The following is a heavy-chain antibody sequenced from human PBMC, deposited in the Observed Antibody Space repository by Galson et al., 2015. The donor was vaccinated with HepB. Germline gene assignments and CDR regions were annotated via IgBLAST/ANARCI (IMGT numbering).Heavy chain of an antibody. V-gene: IGHV1-69*13. J-gene: IGHJ4*02. CDR3: ARALEGGIAAADTRWYFDY. Sequence: SVKVSCKASGGTFSSYAISWVRQAPGQGLEWMGGIIPIFGTANYAQKFQGRVTITADESTSTAYMELSSLRSEDTAVYYCARALEGGIAAADTRWYFDYWGQGTLVTVSS. CDR2: IIPIFGTA. D-gene: IGHD6-13*01. CDR1: GGTFSSYA.